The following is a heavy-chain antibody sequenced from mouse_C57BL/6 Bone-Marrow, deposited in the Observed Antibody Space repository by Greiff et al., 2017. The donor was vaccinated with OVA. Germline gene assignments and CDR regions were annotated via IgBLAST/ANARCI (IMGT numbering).Heavy chain of an antibody. D-gene: IGHD2-13*01. V-gene: IGHV14-4*01. J-gene: IGHJ3*01. CDR1: GFNIKDDY. Sequence: EVQLQQSGAELVRPGASVKLSCTASGFNIKDDYMHWVKQRPEQGLEWIGWIDPENGDTEYASKFRGKATITADTSSNTAYLQLSSLTSEDTAVYYCTKGEAWFAYWGQGTLVTVSA. CDR3: TKGEAWFAY. CDR2: IDPENGDT.